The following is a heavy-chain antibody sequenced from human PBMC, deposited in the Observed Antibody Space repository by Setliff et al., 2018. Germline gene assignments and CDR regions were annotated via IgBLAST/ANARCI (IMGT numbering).Heavy chain of an antibody. V-gene: IGHV1-69*05. CDR1: GGTFSDYG. D-gene: IGHD6-19*01. CDR3: ARGSVEYSRGWYYFDY. CDR2: TIPIFGTT. Sequence: SVKVSCKASGGTFSDYGISWVRQAPGQGLEWMGGTIPIFGTTDYAQKFQGRVTITTDESTSTAYMELDSLRSEDTAVYYCARGSVEYSRGWYYFDYWAQGTLVTVSS. J-gene: IGHJ4*02.